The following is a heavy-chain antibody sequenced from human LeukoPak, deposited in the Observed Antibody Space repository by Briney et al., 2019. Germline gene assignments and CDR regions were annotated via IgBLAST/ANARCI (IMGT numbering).Heavy chain of an antibody. J-gene: IGHJ4*02. V-gene: IGHV3-21*01. CDR2: ISSSSSYI. CDR1: GFTFSNYS. Sequence: GGSLRLSCAASGFTFSNYSMNWVRQAPGKGLEWVSSISSSSSYIYYADSVKGRFTISGDNAKNSLYLQMNSLRAEDTAVYYCARDRILGDCYNYFDYWGQGTLVTVSS. D-gene: IGHD5-24*01. CDR3: ARDRILGDCYNYFDY.